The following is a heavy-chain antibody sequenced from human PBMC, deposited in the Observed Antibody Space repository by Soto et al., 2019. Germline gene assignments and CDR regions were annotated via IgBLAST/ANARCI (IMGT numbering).Heavy chain of an antibody. J-gene: IGHJ4*02. CDR2: ISGSGGTI. Sequence: EVQLVESGGGLVQPGGSLRLSCAASGFTLSSYSMHWVRQAPGKGLEWVSYISGSGGTIYYADSVKGRFTISRDNAKNSLSVQMNCLSYDDKAVYFCAIETVLRSSGWSYSFEFWGQGTRVTVSS. D-gene: IGHD6-19*01. CDR3: AIETVLRSSGWSYSFEF. CDR1: GFTLSSYS. V-gene: IGHV3-48*02.